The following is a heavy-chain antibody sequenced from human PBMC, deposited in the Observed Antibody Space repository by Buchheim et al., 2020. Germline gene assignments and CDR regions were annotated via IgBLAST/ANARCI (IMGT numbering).Heavy chain of an antibody. CDR2: INHSGST. Sequence: QVQLQQWGAGLLKPSETLSLTCAVYGGSFSGYYWSWIRQPPGKGLAWIGEINHSGSTNYNPSLNSRATISVDTSKNQFSLKLSSVTAADTAVYYCARGRFSDSSGYYSLVGCHGYYFDYWGQGTL. CDR1: GGSFSGYY. CDR3: ARGRFSDSSGYYSLVGCHGYYFDY. J-gene: IGHJ4*02. D-gene: IGHD3-22*01. V-gene: IGHV4-34*01.